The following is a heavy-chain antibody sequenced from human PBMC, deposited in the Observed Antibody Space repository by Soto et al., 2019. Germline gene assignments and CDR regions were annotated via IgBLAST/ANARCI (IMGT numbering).Heavy chain of an antibody. CDR3: ARDSYYDFWSGYYAPTYYMDV. CDR2: IYSGGST. Sequence: EVQLVESGGGLVQPGGSLRLSCAASGFTVSSNYMSWVRQAPGKGLEWVSVIYSGGSTYYADSVKGRFTISRHNSKNTLYLQLTSLRAEDTAVYYCARDSYYDFWSGYYAPTYYMDVWGKGTTVTVSS. D-gene: IGHD3-3*01. J-gene: IGHJ6*03. V-gene: IGHV3-53*04. CDR1: GFTVSSNY.